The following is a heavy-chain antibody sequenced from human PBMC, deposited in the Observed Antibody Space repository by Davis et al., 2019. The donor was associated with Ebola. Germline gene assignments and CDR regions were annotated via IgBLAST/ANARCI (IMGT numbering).Heavy chain of an antibody. J-gene: IGHJ4*02. V-gene: IGHV3-48*02. D-gene: IGHD3-3*01. CDR1: GFTFSDYS. CDR2: IGASSDHI. Sequence: GESLKISCAASGFTFSDYSMYWVRQAPGKGLEWVSHIGASSDHISYADSVKDRFIISRDNAHSSLYLQMNSLRDEDTAVYFCARGLYNFWSSYYPGSFDYWGQGTLVIVSS. CDR3: ARGLYNFWSSYYPGSFDY.